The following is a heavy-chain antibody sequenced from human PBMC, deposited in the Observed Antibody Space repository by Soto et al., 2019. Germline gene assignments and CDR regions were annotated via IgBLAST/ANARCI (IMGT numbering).Heavy chain of an antibody. V-gene: IGHV4-39*01. CDR2: IYYSGIT. CDR3: ARHVSVDYFDY. J-gene: IGHJ4*02. Sequence: SETLSLTCTVSGDSITSNSYFWAWIRQSPGKGLEWVGSIYYSGITYYNPSLKSRVTISVDRSKNQFSLKLSSVTAADTAVYYSARHVSVDYFDYWGQGALVTVSS. CDR1: GDSITSNSYF.